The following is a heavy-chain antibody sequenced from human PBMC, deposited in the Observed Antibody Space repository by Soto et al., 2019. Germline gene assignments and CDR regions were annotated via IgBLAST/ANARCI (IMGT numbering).Heavy chain of an antibody. V-gene: IGHV3-30*18. J-gene: IGHJ4*02. CDR2: ISYDGSNK. D-gene: IGHD5-18*01. Sequence: QVQLVESGGGVVQPGRSLRLSCAASGFTFSSYGMHWVRQAPGKGLEWVAVISYDGSNKYYGDSVKGRFTISRDNPRDRLYLQMNSLRVEDTAVYYCAKDTAMVTRYFDYLGQGTLFTVSS. CDR3: AKDTAMVTRYFDY. CDR1: GFTFSSYG.